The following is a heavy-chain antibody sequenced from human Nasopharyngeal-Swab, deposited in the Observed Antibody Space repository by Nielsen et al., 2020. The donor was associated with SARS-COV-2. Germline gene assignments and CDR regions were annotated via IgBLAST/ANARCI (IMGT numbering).Heavy chain of an antibody. CDR2: INDRGSG. V-gene: IGHV4-34*01. CDR1: GGTLNGFH. Sequence: SETLSLTCVVFGGTLNGFHWKWIRQTPGKGLEWIGEINDRGSGNYNRSLRSRVTISAGTSNIQFSLKLNSVTAADTAVYYCARGQDAYYYMDVWGEGTTVTVSS. D-gene: IGHD2-15*01. CDR3: ARGQDAYYYMDV. J-gene: IGHJ6*03.